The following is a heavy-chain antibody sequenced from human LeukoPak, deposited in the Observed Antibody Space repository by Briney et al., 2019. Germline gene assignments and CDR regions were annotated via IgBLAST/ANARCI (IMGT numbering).Heavy chain of an antibody. Sequence: SETLSLTCTVSGYSLSSSSHYWGWLRQSPEKGLEWFGTIFFSGSTYYNPSLKSRVSISIDSSKNQFSLRLNSVTAADTAVYYCARGSWGGYDYFDYWGQGSLVTVSS. J-gene: IGHJ4*02. CDR3: ARGSWGGYDYFDY. D-gene: IGHD5-12*01. V-gene: IGHV4-39*07. CDR2: IFFSGST. CDR1: GYSLSSSSHY.